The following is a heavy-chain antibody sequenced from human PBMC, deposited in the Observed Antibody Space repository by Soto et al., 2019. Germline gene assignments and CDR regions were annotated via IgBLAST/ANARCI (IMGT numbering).Heavy chain of an antibody. CDR1: GFTFTSYG. Sequence: QAYLVESGGGVVQHGRSLRLSCAASGFTFTSYGMHWVRQAPGTRLEWVAVISYDGGLQHYADSVKGRFTISRDNSKNMVLLQMNSLRAEDTAVYYCVSDRGYGHASVPYSWGQGTLVSVSS. CDR2: ISYDGGLQ. V-gene: IGHV3-30*03. D-gene: IGHD5-18*01. CDR3: VSDRGYGHASVPYS. J-gene: IGHJ4*02.